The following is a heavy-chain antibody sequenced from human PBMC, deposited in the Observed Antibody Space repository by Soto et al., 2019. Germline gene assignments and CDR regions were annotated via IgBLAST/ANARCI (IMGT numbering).Heavy chain of an antibody. CDR1: GFTFSDHY. Sequence: EVQLVESGGGLVQPGGSLRLSCAASGFTFSDHYMDWVRQAPGKGRGWVGRTRNKDNSYTTEYAASVKGRFTISRDDSKNSLYLQMNSLKSEDTALYYCARSWLSGLGGMDVWGQGTTVTVS. CDR3: ARSWLSGLGGMDV. V-gene: IGHV3-72*01. J-gene: IGHJ6*02. D-gene: IGHD3-22*01. CDR2: TRNKDNSYTT.